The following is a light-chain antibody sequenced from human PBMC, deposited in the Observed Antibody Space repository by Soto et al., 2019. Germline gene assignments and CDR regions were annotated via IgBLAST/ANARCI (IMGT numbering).Light chain of an antibody. V-gene: IGLV2-14*01. CDR1: SSDVGGYNY. J-gene: IGLJ2*01. Sequence: QSVLTQPASVSGSPGQSITISCTGTSSDVGGYNYVSWYQQHPGKAPKLMIYDVSNRPSGVSNRFSGSKSGNTASLTISGLQAEDEADYYCSSYTSSSTRVFGGGTKPHRP. CDR2: DVS. CDR3: SSYTSSSTRV.